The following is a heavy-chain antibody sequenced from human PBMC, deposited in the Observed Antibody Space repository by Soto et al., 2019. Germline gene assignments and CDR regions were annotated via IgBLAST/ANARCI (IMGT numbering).Heavy chain of an antibody. CDR2: ISADNGNT. J-gene: IGHJ4*02. V-gene: IGHV1-18*01. CDR3: ARDRGSYALDY. CDR1: GYTFTNYG. D-gene: IGHD1-26*01. Sequence: QVQLVQSGAEVKKPGASVKVSCKASGYTFTNYGISWVRQAPGQGLEWMGWISADNGNTNYAQKRQDRVTMPTDTSTSTAYMELRSRRSDDTAVYYCARDRGSYALDYWGQGTLVTVSS.